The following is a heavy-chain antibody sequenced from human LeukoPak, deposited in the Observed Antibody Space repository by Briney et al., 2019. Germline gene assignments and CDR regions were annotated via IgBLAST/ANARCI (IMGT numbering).Heavy chain of an antibody. Sequence: GGSLRLSCAASGFTFSSYTMNWVRQAPGKGLEWVSSFSRSGPYIYYADSVKGRFTISRDNAKNSLYLQMNSLRAEDTAVYYCARWELGYSLDYWGQGTLVTVSS. CDR2: FSRSGPYI. V-gene: IGHV3-21*04. CDR3: ARWELGYSLDY. CDR1: GFTFSSYT. D-gene: IGHD5-18*01. J-gene: IGHJ4*02.